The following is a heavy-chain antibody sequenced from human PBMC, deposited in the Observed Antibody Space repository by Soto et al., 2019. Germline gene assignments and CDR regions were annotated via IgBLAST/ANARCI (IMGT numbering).Heavy chain of an antibody. CDR1: GGSFSGYY. J-gene: IGHJ5*02. V-gene: IGHV4-34*01. CDR3: ARKSPWFDP. Sequence: SETLSLTCAVYGGSFSGYYWSWIRQPPGKGLEWIGEINHSGSTNYNPSLKSRVTILVDTSKNQFSLKLSSVTAADTAVYYCARKSPWFDPWGQGTLVTVSS. CDR2: INHSGST.